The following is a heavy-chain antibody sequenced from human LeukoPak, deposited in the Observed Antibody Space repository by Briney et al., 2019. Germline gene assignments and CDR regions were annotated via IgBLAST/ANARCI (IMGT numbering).Heavy chain of an antibody. V-gene: IGHV3-7*04. Sequence: GGSLGLSCVASGLSFSTYWMSWVRQAPGKGLEWVANIKEDGSEKYYVDSVKGRFTISRDNAKNSLYLQMNSLRAEDTAVYHCARGGYCRGNTCYSLWYWGQGTMVIVSS. D-gene: IGHD2-15*01. CDR1: GLSFSTYW. CDR3: ARGGYCRGNTCYSLWY. J-gene: IGHJ3*01. CDR2: IKEDGSEK.